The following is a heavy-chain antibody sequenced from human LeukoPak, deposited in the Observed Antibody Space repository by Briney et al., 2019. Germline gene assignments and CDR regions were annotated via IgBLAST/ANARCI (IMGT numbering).Heavy chain of an antibody. CDR2: VYYSGST. V-gene: IGHV4-59*02. D-gene: IGHD2-15*01. CDR1: GGSVSGYY. CDR3: ARIHRYCSGGACYVLDD. Sequence: SETLSLTCVVSGGSVSGYYWGWLRQPPGRGLEWIGYVYYSGSTNYNPSFKSRITISVDTSRNQFSLQLSSVTAADTAVYYCARIHRYCSGGACYVLDDWGQGTLVAVSS. J-gene: IGHJ4*02.